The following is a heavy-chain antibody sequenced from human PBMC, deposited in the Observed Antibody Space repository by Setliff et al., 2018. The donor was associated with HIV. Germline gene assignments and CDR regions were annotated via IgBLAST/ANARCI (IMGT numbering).Heavy chain of an antibody. D-gene: IGHD2-21*01. V-gene: IGHV4-38-2*02. CDR2: IYHSATT. Sequence: SETLSLTCTVSGSFINSDYWGWIRQPPGKGLEWIGSIYHSATTYYNPSLWGRVTISIDTSKNQFSLKLSSVTAADTAVYYCARGVARQVVIDRWFDPWGQGTPVTVSS. J-gene: IGHJ5*02. CDR1: GSFINSDY. CDR3: ARGVARQVVIDRWFDP.